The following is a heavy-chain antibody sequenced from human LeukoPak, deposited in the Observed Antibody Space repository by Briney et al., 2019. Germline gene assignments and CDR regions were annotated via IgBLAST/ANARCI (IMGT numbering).Heavy chain of an antibody. CDR1: GFTFSSYS. J-gene: IGHJ4*02. Sequence: PGGSLRLSCAASGFTFSSYSMNWVRQAPGKGLEWVSSISSSSSYIYYADSVKGRFTISRDNSKNTLFLQMNSLTAEDTAVYYCAKSGQPNGDYLYFDSWGQGTLVTVPS. V-gene: IGHV3-21*04. D-gene: IGHD4-17*01. CDR2: ISSSSSYI. CDR3: AKSGQPNGDYLYFDS.